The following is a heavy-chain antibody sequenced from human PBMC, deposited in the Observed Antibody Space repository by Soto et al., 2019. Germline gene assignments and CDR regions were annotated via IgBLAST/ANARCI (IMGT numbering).Heavy chain of an antibody. CDR2: TIPALGKT. CDR1: GDNFRKNV. CDR3: SRGTFRPSAMDV. D-gene: IGHD2-2*01. Sequence: ASVKVSCKTSGDNFRKNVFTWVRQAPGQGLEWMGGTIPALGKTHYIEKFQGRVTITVDDATRTVYMEVRNLTSEDTAIYYCSRGTFRPSAMDVWGQGTTVTVSS. J-gene: IGHJ6*01. V-gene: IGHV1-69*10.